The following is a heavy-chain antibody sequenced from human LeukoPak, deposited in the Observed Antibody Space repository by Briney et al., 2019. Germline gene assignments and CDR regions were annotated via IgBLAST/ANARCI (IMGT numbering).Heavy chain of an antibody. V-gene: IGHV3-7*01. CDR1: GFTFSNSW. CDR2: IKEDGTEE. J-gene: IGHJ4*02. Sequence: TRGSLRLSCAASGFTFSNSWMNWVRQAPGKGLEWVANIKEDGTEEDYLDSVKGRFTISRDNAQNSLYLQMNSLRAEDTAVYYCARVPPVNRDTSAYRPLDYWGQGTLVTVSS. D-gene: IGHD3-22*01. CDR3: ARVPPVNRDTSAYRPLDY.